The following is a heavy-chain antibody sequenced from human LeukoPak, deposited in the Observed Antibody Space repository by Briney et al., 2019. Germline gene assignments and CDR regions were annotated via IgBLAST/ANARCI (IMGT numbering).Heavy chain of an antibody. V-gene: IGHV4-39*07. D-gene: IGHD3-22*01. CDR3: ARGYYDSSGYTH. J-gene: IGHJ4*02. Sequence: SETLSLTCTVSGGSISSGGYYWSWIRQPPGKGLEWIGEINHSGSTNYNPSLKSRVTISVDTSKNQFSLKLSSVTAADTAVYYCARGYYDSSGYTHWGQGTLVTVSS. CDR2: INHSGST. CDR1: GGSISSGGYY.